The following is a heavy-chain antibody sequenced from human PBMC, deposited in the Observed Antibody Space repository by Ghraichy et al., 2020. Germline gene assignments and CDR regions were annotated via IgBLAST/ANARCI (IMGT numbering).Heavy chain of an antibody. J-gene: IGHJ4*02. V-gene: IGHV3-74*01. D-gene: IGHD3-22*01. CDR2: INSDGSST. Sequence: GGSLRLSCATSGFTFSSYCMHWVRQPPGKGLVWVSSINSDGSSTNYADSVKGRFTISRDNAKNTLYLQMNSLRAEDTVVYYCARAPSHYYDSSCYNFFDYWSQGTLVTVSS. CDR1: GFTFSSYC. CDR3: ARAPSHYYDSSCYNFFDY.